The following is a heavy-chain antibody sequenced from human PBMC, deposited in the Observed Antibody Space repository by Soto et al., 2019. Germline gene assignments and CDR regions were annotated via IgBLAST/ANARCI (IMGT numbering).Heavy chain of an antibody. D-gene: IGHD3-22*01. CDR3: ARESRWVWLLGY. J-gene: IGHJ4*02. V-gene: IGHV3-33*01. Sequence: GGSLRLSCAASGFTFSSYGMHWVRQAPGKGLEWVAVIWYDGSNKYYADSVKGRFTISRDNSKNTLYLQMNSLRAGDTAVYYCARESRWVWLLGYWGQGTLVTVSS. CDR1: GFTFSSYG. CDR2: IWYDGSNK.